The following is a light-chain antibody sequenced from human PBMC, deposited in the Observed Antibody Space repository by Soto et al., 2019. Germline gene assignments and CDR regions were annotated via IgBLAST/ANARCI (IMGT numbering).Light chain of an antibody. Sequence: QSVLTQPPSASGAPGQRVTIACSGSSPNIGTNYVNWYQKLPGTAPRLLIHTNNLRPSGVPDRFSGSKAGTTASLAISGLRSEDAADYYCATWDASLSGGVFGGGTKLTVL. CDR2: TNN. J-gene: IGLJ3*02. V-gene: IGLV1-47*02. CDR1: SPNIGTNY. CDR3: ATWDASLSGGV.